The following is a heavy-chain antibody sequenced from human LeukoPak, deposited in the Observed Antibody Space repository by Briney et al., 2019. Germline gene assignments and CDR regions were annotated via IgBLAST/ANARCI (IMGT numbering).Heavy chain of an antibody. J-gene: IGHJ4*02. CDR2: IYHNGRT. V-gene: IGHV4-59*01. Sequence: SETLSLTCTVSGGSISSYYWSWIRQPPGKGLDWIGFIYHNGRTDYNPSLKSRVTISADTSKNQFSLRLSSVTAADTAVYYCARRGPRNYYGSGSRIPPFDYWGQGTLVTVSS. D-gene: IGHD3-10*01. CDR1: GGSISSYY. CDR3: ARRGPRNYYGSGSRIPPFDY.